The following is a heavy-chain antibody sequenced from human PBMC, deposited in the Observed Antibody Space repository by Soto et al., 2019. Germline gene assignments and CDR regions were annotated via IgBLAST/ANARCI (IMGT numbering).Heavy chain of an antibody. CDR1: GFTFSNDS. J-gene: IGHJ4*02. CDR2: ISGGGGTT. D-gene: IGHD2-2*01. V-gene: IGHV3-23*01. Sequence: AGSLRLSFAASGFTFSNDSMNWARQAPGKGLEWVSAISGGGGTTYYADSVKGRFTISRDNSKNTLYLEVNSLRAEDTAVYYCEVRQISSAWYWPIDYWGQGTLVTVSS. CDR3: EVRQISSAWYWPIDY.